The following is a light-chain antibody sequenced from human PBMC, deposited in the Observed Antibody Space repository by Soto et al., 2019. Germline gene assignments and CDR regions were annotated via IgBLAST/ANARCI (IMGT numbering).Light chain of an antibody. CDR3: SSYTSSSFLYD. V-gene: IGLV2-14*01. Sequence: QSVLTQPASVSGSPGQSITISCTGTSSDVGGYNYVSWYQQHPGKAPKLMIYDVSNRPSGVSNRFSGSKSGNTASLTISGLQTEDYFYYYCSSYTSSSFLYDLGNGTKSTVL. J-gene: IGLJ1*01. CDR1: SSDVGGYNY. CDR2: DVS.